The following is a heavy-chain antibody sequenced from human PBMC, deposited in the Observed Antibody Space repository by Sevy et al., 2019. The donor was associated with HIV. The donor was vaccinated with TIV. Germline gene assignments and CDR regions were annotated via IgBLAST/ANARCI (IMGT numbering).Heavy chain of an antibody. V-gene: IGHV5-51*01. J-gene: IGHJ3*02. CDR3: ARHAAYYYGSGSYYKSGAFDI. Sequence: GESLKISCKGSGYSFTSYWIGWVRQMPGKGLEWMGIIYPGDSDTRYSPSFQGQVTISADKSIGTAYLQGGSLKASDTALYYCARHAAYYYGSGSYYKSGAFDIWGQGTMVTVSS. CDR1: GYSFTSYW. CDR2: IYPGDSDT. D-gene: IGHD3-10*01.